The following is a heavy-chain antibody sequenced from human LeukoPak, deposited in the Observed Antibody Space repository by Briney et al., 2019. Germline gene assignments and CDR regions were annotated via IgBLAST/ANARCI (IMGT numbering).Heavy chain of an antibody. CDR3: AREYYDFWSGSFAFDI. Sequence: PSETLSLTCTVSGGSISSYYWSWIRQPPGKGLEWIGYIYYSGSTNYNPSHKSRVTISVDTSKNQFSLKLSSVTAADTAVYYCAREYYDFWSGSFAFDIWGQGTMVTVSS. V-gene: IGHV4-59*01. D-gene: IGHD3-3*01. J-gene: IGHJ3*02. CDR1: GGSISSYY. CDR2: IYYSGST.